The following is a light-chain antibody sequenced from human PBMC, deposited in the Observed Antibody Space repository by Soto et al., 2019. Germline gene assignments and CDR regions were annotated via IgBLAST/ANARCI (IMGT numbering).Light chain of an antibody. CDR2: GAS. J-gene: IGKJ3*01. CDR1: QSVSSN. Sequence: EIVMTQSPATLSVSPGERATLSCRASQSVSSNLAWYQQKPGQATRLLIYGASTRATGTPARFSGSGSGTEFTLTISTLQSEDFAIYYCHQYNNWPLTFGPGTKVDIK. CDR3: HQYNNWPLT. V-gene: IGKV3-15*01.